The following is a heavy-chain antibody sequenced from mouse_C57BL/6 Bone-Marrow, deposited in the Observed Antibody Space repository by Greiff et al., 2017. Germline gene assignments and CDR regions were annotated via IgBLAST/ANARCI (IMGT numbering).Heavy chain of an antibody. CDR2: IHTNSGST. CDR3: ARSGYYGPGYYFDY. V-gene: IGHV1-64*01. J-gene: IGHJ2*01. CDR1: GYTFTSYW. D-gene: IGHD1-2*01. Sequence: VQLQQPGAELVKPGASVKLSCTASGYTFTSYWMPWVQQRPGQGLEWIGMIHTNSGSTNYNEKFKSKATLTVDKSSSTAYMQLSSLTSEDSAVYYCARSGYYGPGYYFDYWGQGTTLTVSS.